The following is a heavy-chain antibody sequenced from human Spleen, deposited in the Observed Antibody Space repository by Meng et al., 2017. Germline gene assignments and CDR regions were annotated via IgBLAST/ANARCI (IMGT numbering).Heavy chain of an antibody. V-gene: IGHV4-34*01. D-gene: IGHD3-3*01. CDR2: INHRGST. J-gene: IGHJ5*02. CDR3: ARDSRRYDFWSGRGLFDP. Sequence: QAQLRQWAVVRVNVSRAPSPAWYSHSGSCNGDDWSWIRQPPGKGREWIGEINHRGSTNYNPSLKSRVTISVDTSKTQFSLKLSSVTAADTAVYYCARDSRRYDFWSGRGLFDPWGQGTLVTVSS. CDR1: SGSCNGDD.